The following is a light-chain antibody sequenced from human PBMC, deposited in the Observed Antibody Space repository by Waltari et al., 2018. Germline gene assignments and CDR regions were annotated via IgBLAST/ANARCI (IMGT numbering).Light chain of an antibody. Sequence: DIQMTQSPSTLSASIGDRVTITCRASPCVSRWLAWYQQKPGKAPKVLIYDASSLESGVPSRFSGSGSGTEFTLTISSLQPDDFATYYCQQYTTYSGTFGQGTKVEIK. CDR1: PCVSRW. J-gene: IGKJ1*01. V-gene: IGKV1-5*01. CDR2: DAS. CDR3: QQYTTYSGT.